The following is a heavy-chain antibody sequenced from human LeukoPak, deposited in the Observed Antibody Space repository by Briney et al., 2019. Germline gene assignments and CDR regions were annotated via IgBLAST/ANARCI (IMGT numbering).Heavy chain of an antibody. CDR3: ARSEDYVWGSYRPRRRWFDH. Sequence: SETLSLTCAVYGGSFSGYYWSWIRQPPGKGLEWIGEINNSGSTNYNPSLKSRVTISVDTSKNQFSLKLSSVTAADTAVYYCARSEDYVWGSYRPRRRWFDHWGQRTLVTVSS. J-gene: IGHJ5*02. CDR1: GGSFSGYY. CDR2: INNSGST. V-gene: IGHV4-34*01. D-gene: IGHD3-16*02.